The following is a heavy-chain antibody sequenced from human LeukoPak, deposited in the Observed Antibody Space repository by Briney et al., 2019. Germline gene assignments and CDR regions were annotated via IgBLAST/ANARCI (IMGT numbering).Heavy chain of an antibody. V-gene: IGHV3-21*01. Sequence: GGSLRLSCAASGFTFSSYSMNWVRQAPGKGLEWVSSISSSSSCIYYADSVKGRFTISRDNAKNSLYLQMNSLRAEDTAVYYCARDPTYYYDSSGYSLRDYWGQGTLVTVSS. CDR3: ARDPTYYYDSSGYSLRDY. J-gene: IGHJ4*02. CDR1: GFTFSSYS. CDR2: ISSSSSCI. D-gene: IGHD3-22*01.